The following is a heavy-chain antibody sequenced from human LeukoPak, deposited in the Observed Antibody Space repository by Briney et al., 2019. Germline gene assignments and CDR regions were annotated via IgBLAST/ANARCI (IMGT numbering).Heavy chain of an antibody. Sequence: SETLSLTCTVSGGSISSSSYYWGWIRQPPGKGLEWIGSICYSGSTYYNPSLKSRVTISVDTSKNQFSLKLSSVTAADTAVYYCARVCPYTYYYDSSGYYNYAFDIWGQGTMVTVSS. CDR1: GGSISSSSYY. CDR2: ICYSGST. J-gene: IGHJ3*02. D-gene: IGHD3-22*01. V-gene: IGHV4-39*01. CDR3: ARVCPYTYYYDSSGYYNYAFDI.